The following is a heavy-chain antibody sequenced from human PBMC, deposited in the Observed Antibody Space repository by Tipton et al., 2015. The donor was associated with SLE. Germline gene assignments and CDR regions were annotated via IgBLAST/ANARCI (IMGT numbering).Heavy chain of an antibody. CDR1: GASISTSY. V-gene: IGHV4-59*01. CDR3: ARVVYSFSDAFDI. D-gene: IGHD6-13*01. Sequence: TLSLTCTVSGASISTSYWTWIRQPPGKGLEWIGHIYDSGSTNYNPSLNSRVTISVDTSKNQFSLRLTSLTAADTAVYYCARVVYSFSDAFDIWGQGTLVTVSS. J-gene: IGHJ3*02. CDR2: IYDSGST.